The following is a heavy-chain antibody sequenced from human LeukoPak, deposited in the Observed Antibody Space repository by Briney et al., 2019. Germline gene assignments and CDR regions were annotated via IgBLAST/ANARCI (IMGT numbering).Heavy chain of an antibody. CDR2: IYSGGST. CDR1: GFTVSSNY. Sequence: GGSLRLSCAASGFTVSSNYMSWVHQAPGKGLEWVSVIYSGGSTYYADSVKGRFTISRDNSKNTLYLQMNSLRAEDTAVYYCATSSTSIFTYYWGQGTLVTVSS. CDR3: ATSSTSIFTYY. D-gene: IGHD2-2*01. J-gene: IGHJ4*02. V-gene: IGHV3-53*01.